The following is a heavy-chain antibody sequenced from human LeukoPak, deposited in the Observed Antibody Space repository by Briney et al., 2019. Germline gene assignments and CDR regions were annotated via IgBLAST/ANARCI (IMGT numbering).Heavy chain of an antibody. D-gene: IGHD2/OR15-2a*01. V-gene: IGHV1-2*02. Sequence: ASVKVSCKAFGYTFTDYYMHWVRQAPGQGLEWMGWVIPSSGGTTYAEKFQDRVAMTRDTSISTAYMELTRLTSDDTAVYYCAPFNHDQNMFDQWGQGTLVTVSS. CDR1: GYTFTDYY. CDR3: APFNHDQNMFDQ. CDR2: VIPSSGGT. J-gene: IGHJ4*02.